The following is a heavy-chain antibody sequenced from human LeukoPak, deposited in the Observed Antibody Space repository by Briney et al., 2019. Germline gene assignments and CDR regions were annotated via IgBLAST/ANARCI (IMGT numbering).Heavy chain of an antibody. J-gene: IGHJ4*02. CDR1: GGSISGYY. CDR2: IYYSGST. D-gene: IGHD3-10*01. V-gene: IGHV4-59*01. CDR3: ARSRATMVRGSPNWNFDY. Sequence: PSETLSLTCTVSGGSISGYYWSWIRQPPGKGLEWIGYIYYSGSTNCNPSLKSRVIILVDTSKNQFSLKLSSVTAADTAVYYCARSRATMVRGSPNWNFDYWGQGILVTVSS.